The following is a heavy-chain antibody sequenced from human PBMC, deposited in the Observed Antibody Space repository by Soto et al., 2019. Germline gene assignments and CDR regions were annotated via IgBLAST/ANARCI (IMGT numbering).Heavy chain of an antibody. CDR2: IIPILRTP. CDR1: GGTFNSYA. J-gene: IGHJ6*02. V-gene: IGHV1-69*06. CDR3: ARSEYTDLNFYAMDV. Sequence: QVQLVQSGAEVKKPGSSVKVSCKASGGTFNSYAISWVRQAPGQGLDWMGGIIPILRTPQYAQRFQGRVTITADKSTATVYLEVRSDDTAVYYCARSEYTDLNFYAMDVWGQGTPVTVSS. D-gene: IGHD1-1*01.